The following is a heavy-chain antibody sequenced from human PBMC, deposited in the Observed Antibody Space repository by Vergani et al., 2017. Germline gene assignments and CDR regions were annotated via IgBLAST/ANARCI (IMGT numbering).Heavy chain of an antibody. CDR3: ANTRPPFVVVPAAINLPPYFDF. CDR2: ISGSGGST. J-gene: IGHJ4*02. V-gene: IGHV3-23*01. Sequence: EVQLLESGGGLVQPGGSLRLSCAASGFTFSSYAMSWVRQAPGKGLEWVSAISGSGGSTYYADSVKGRFTISRDNSKNTLYLQMNSLRAEDTAVYYCANTRPPFVVVPAAINLPPYFDFWGQGTLVTVSS. CDR1: GFTFSSYA. D-gene: IGHD2-2*01.